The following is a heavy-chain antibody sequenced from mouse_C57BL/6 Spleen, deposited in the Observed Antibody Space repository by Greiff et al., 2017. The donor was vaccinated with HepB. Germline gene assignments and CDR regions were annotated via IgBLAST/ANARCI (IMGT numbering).Heavy chain of an antibody. Sequence: VQLQQSGAELVMPGASVKLSCKASGYTFTSYWMHWVKQRPGQGLEWIGEIDPSDSYTNYNQKFKGKSTLTVDKSSSTAYMQLSSLTSEDSAVYYCARVSNAMDYWGQGTSVTVAS. CDR1: GYTFTSYW. D-gene: IGHD5-1*01. CDR3: ARVSNAMDY. CDR2: IDPSDSYT. V-gene: IGHV1-69*01. J-gene: IGHJ4*01.